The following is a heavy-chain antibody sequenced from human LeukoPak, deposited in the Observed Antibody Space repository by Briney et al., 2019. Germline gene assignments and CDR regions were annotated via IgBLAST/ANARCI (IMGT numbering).Heavy chain of an antibody. J-gene: IGHJ4*02. V-gene: IGHV3-30*18. CDR1: GFTFSSYG. CDR3: ANARITMVRGVIIPIYFDY. CDR2: ISYDGSNK. Sequence: GGSLRLSCAASGFTFSSYGMHWVRQAPGKGLEWVAVISYDGSNKYYADSVKGRFTISRDNSKNTLYLQMNSLRAEDTAVYYCANARITMVRGVIIPIYFDYWGQGTLVTVSS. D-gene: IGHD3-10*01.